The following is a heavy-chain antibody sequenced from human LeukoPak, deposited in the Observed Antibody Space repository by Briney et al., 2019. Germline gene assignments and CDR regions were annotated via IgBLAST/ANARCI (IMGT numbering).Heavy chain of an antibody. CDR2: IYTSGST. CDR3: ARDSGSSGWYSFDYYYYMDV. D-gene: IGHD6-19*01. V-gene: IGHV4-61*02. J-gene: IGHJ6*03. CDR1: GGSISSGSYY. Sequence: SETLSLTCTVSGGSISSGSYYWSWIRQPAGKGLEWIGRIYTSGSTNYNPSLKSRVTISVDTSKNQFSLKLSSVTAADTAVYYCARDSGSSGWYSFDYYYYMDVWGKGTTVTVSS.